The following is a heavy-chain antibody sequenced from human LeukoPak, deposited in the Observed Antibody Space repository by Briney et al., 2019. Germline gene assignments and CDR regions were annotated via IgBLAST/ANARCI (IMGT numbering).Heavy chain of an antibody. CDR2: INHSGST. V-gene: IGHV4-34*01. D-gene: IGHD5-12*01. Sequence: SETLSLTCAVYGGSFSGYYWSWIRQPPGKGLEWIGEINHSGSTNYNPSLKSRATISVDTSKNQFSLKLRSVTAADTAVYYCARGGYRGYAGWGQGTLVTVSS. J-gene: IGHJ4*02. CDR1: GGSFSGYY. CDR3: ARGGYRGYAG.